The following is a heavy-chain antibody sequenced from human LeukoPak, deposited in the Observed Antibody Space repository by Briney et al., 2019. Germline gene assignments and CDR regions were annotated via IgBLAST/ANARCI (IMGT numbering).Heavy chain of an antibody. CDR1: GFTFSSNA. CDR2: IWFDGSNK. CDR3: ARVAVAGNLNNWFDP. D-gene: IGHD6-19*01. J-gene: IGHJ5*02. Sequence: GGSLRLSCSASGFTFSSNAMAWVRQAPGKGLEGVALIWFDGSNKYYADSVKGRFTISRDNSKNTLYLQMKSLRAEDTAVYYCARVAVAGNLNNWFDPWGQGTLVTVSS. V-gene: IGHV3-33*08.